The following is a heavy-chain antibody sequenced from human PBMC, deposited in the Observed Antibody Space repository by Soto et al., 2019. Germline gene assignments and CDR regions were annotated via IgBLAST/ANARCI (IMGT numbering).Heavy chain of an antibody. CDR1: GFTFDDYG. CDR3: AKTSPRPTEYCIDY. CDR2: INWHGGST. J-gene: IGHJ4*02. Sequence: EVQLVESGGGVVRPGGSLRLSCAASGFTFDDYGMTWVRQVPGKGLEWVSGINWHGGSTDYADSVKGRFTISRDNSKNTLYLQMNSLRAEDTAVYYCAKTSPRPTEYCIDYWGQGTLVTVSS. V-gene: IGHV3-20*04. D-gene: IGHD2-15*01.